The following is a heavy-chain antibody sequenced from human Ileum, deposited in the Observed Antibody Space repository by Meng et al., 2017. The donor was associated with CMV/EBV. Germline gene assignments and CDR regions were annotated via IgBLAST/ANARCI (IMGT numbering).Heavy chain of an antibody. D-gene: IGHD3-3*01. CDR1: GFTLSNYD. CDR3: TRAHSGRGYYSVDLDY. CDR2: MNPPGHT. V-gene: IGHV1-8*01. Sequence: SGFTLSNYDINWVRQAPGQGLEWMGWMNPPGHTGYIEKFQGRVTMTRDTSTDTAYMELHRLRSEDTAVYYCTRAHSGRGYYSVDLDYWGQGTLVTVSS. J-gene: IGHJ4*02.